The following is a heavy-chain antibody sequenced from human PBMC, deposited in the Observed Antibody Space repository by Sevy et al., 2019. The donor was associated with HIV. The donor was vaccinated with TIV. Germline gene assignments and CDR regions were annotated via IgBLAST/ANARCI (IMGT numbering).Heavy chain of an antibody. D-gene: IGHD3-22*01. CDR1: GFTFSSYS. V-gene: IGHV3-48*02. CDR2: ISSSSSTI. Sequence: GGSLRLSCAASGFTFSSYSMNWVRQAPGKGLEWVSYISSSSSTIYYADSVKGRFTISRDNAKNSLYLQMNSLRDEDTAVYYCARDQDYYDSSGYSYYFDYWGQRTLVTVSS. J-gene: IGHJ4*02. CDR3: ARDQDYYDSSGYSYYFDY.